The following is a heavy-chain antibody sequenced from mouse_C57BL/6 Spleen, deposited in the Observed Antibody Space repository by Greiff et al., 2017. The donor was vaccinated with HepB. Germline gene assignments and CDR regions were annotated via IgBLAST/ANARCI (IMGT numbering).Heavy chain of an antibody. D-gene: IGHD1-1*01. CDR2: IWWDDDK. J-gene: IGHJ3*01. CDR1: GFSLSTFGMG. V-gene: IGHV8-8*01. CDR3: ARSPYYYGSSSPFAY. Sequence: QVTLKESGPGILQPSQTLSLTCSFSGFSLSTFGMGVGWIRQPSGKGLEWLAHIWWDDDKYYNPALKSRLTISKDTSKNQVFLKIANVDTADTATYYCARSPYYYGSSSPFAYWGQGTLVTVSA.